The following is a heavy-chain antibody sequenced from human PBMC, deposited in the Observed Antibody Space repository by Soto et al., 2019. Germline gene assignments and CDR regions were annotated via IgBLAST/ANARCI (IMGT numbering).Heavy chain of an antibody. CDR1: GGSFSGYY. CDR3: ARYSYGDYPEYFQH. D-gene: IGHD4-17*01. J-gene: IGHJ1*01. CDR2: INHSGST. V-gene: IGHV4-34*01. Sequence: QVQLQQWGAGLLKPSETLSLTCAVYGGSFSGYYWSWIRQPPEKGLEWIGEINHSGSTNYNPSLKSRVTISVDTSKNKFSLKLSSVTAADTAVYYCARYSYGDYPEYFQHWGQGTLVTVSS.